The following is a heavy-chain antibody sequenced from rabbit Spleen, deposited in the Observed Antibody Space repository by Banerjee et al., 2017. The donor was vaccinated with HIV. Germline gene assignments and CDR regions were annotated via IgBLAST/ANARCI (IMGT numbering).Heavy chain of an antibody. J-gene: IGHJ4*01. Sequence: QSLEESGGGLVKPGGTLTLTCTGSGFSFNNNFYICWVRQAPGKGLEWIACIYAGIAGNPYYASWAKGRFTISKTSSTTVTLEMTSLTASDTASYFCASDVGYAGYSAVTGAFDLWGPGTLVTVS. CDR1: GFSFNNNFY. V-gene: IGHV1S40*01. D-gene: IGHD7-1*01. CDR2: IYAGIAGNP. CDR3: ASDVGYAGYSAVTGAFDL.